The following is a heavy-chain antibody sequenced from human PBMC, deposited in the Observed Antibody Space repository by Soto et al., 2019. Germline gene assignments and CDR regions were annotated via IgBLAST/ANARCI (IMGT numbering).Heavy chain of an antibody. D-gene: IGHD3-10*01. CDR3: ARGINYYGSGDDAFDI. J-gene: IGHJ3*02. V-gene: IGHV1-8*01. CDR1: GYTFTSYD. CDR2: MNLNSGNT. Sequence: QVQLVQSGAEVKKPGASVKVSCKASGYTFTSYDINWVRQATGQGLEWMGWMNLNSGNTGYAQKFQGRVTMTRNTSISTAYMELSSLRSEDTAMYYCARGINYYGSGDDAFDIWGQGTMVTVSS.